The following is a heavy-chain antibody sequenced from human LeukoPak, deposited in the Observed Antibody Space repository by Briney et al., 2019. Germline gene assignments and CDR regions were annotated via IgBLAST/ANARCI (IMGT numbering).Heavy chain of an antibody. V-gene: IGHV4-4*07. Sequence: SETLSLTCTVSGGSISSYYRSWIRQPAGKGLEWIGRIYTSGSTNYNPSLKSRVTMSVDTSKNQFSLKLSSVTAADTAVYYCARDHLPRRGDNWFDPWGQGTLVTVSS. CDR3: ARDHLPRRGDNWFDP. J-gene: IGHJ5*02. CDR2: IYTSGST. CDR1: GGSISSYY.